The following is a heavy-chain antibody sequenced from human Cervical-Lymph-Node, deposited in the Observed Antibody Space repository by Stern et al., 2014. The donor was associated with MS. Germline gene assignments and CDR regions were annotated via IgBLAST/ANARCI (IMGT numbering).Heavy chain of an antibody. V-gene: IGHV1-18*01. CDR2: ISAYNGNT. J-gene: IGHJ4*02. D-gene: IGHD1/OR15-1a*01. CDR1: GFTFTGYG. CDR3: AREGGITGKTKSDS. Sequence: VQLVQSGTEVKKPGASVKVSCKTSGFTFTGYGITWVRQAPGQGLEWMGWISAYNGNTKYAQRFQDRVTMTTDTSTSTAYMELRSLRSDDTAVYYCAREGGITGKTKSDSWGQGTLVSVSS.